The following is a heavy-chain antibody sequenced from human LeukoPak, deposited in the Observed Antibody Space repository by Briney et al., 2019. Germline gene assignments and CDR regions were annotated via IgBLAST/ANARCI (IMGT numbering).Heavy chain of an antibody. CDR3: ARGGSKTGGASYVDLFDY. V-gene: IGHV4-4*07. J-gene: IGHJ4*02. CDR2: IYTSGST. Sequence: SETLSLTCTVSGGSISSYYWSWIRQPAGKGLEWIGRIYTSGSTNYNPSLKSRVTMSVDTSKNQFSLKLSSVTAADTAVYYCARGGSKTGGASYVDLFDYWGQGTLVTVSS. D-gene: IGHD3-16*01. CDR1: GGSISSYY.